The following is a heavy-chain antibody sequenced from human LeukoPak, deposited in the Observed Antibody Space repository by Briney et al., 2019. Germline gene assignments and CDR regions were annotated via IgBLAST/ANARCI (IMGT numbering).Heavy chain of an antibody. D-gene: IGHD6-19*01. CDR3: AKGGWRDD. CDR2: ITGRSDKT. J-gene: IGHJ4*02. CDR1: GFNFNKYD. V-gene: IGHV3-23*01. Sequence: PGGSLRLSCAASGFNFNKYDMTWARQAPGKGLEWVSTITGRSDKTYYTDSVKGRFVTSRDNSKDTLYLQMNSLRAEDTALYYCAKGGWRDDLGQGALVTVSS.